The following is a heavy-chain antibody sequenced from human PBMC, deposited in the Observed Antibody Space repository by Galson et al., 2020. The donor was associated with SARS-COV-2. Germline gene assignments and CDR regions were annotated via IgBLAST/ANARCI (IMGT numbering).Heavy chain of an antibody. CDR1: GFTFSSYW. D-gene: IGHD3-3*01. CDR3: ARGQYYDFWSGYGTDY. J-gene: IGHJ4*02. CDR2: INRDGSST. V-gene: IGHV3-74*01. Sequence: GGSLRLSCAASGFTFSSYWMHWVRQAPGKGLVWVSRINRDGSSTSYADSVKGRFTISRDNAKNTLYLQMNSLRAEDTAVYYCARGQYYDFWSGYGTDYWGQGTLVTVSS.